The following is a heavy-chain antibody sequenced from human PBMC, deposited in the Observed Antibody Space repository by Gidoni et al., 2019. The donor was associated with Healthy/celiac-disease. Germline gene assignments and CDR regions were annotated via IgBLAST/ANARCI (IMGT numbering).Heavy chain of an antibody. D-gene: IGHD6-13*01. V-gene: IGHV4-34*01. J-gene: IGHJ4*02. CDR3: ARGLEQHLVPFDY. CDR1: GGSFRGYY. CDR2: INHSGST. Sequence: QVQLQQWCAGLLKPSETLSLTCSVYGGSFRGYYWSWIRQPPGKGLEWIGEINHSGSTNYNPALKSRVTISVETSKNQFSLKLSSVTAADTAVYYCARGLEQHLVPFDYWGQGTLVTVSS.